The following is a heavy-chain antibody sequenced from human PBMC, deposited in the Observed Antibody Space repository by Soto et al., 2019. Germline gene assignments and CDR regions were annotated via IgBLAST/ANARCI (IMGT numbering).Heavy chain of an antibody. Sequence: GGSLRLSCAASGFTFSSFAMHWVRQAPGKGLEWVAVISYDGSNKYYADSVKGRFTITKDTSKNQVVLTMTNMDPMDTGTYYCAHKGPEDWPLDYWGQGTLVTVSS. CDR1: GFTFSSFA. CDR3: AHKGPEDWPLDY. V-gene: IGHV3-30*14. J-gene: IGHJ4*02. D-gene: IGHD3-9*01. CDR2: ISYDGSNK.